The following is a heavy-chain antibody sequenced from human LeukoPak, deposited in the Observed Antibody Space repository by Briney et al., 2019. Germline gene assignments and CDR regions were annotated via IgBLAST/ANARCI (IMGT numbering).Heavy chain of an antibody. CDR3: ASLAYDSSGYEIDYFDY. Sequence: GGSLRLSCAASGFTFSSYWMSWVRQAPGKGLEWVANIKQDGSEKYYVDSVKGRFTSSRDNSKNSMYLQMNSLSAEDTAVYYCASLAYDSSGYEIDYFDYWGQGTLVTVSS. CDR1: GFTFSSYW. CDR2: IKQDGSEK. D-gene: IGHD3-22*01. V-gene: IGHV3-7*01. J-gene: IGHJ4*02.